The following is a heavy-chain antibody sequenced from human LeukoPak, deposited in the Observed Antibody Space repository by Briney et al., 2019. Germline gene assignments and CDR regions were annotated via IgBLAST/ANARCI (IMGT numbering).Heavy chain of an antibody. V-gene: IGHV1-69*05. J-gene: IGHJ4*02. Sequence: SVKVSCKASGGTFSSYAISWVRQAPGQGLEWMGRIIPIFGTANYAQKFQGRVTITTDESTSTAYMELSSLRSEDTAVYYCARADIVARYFDYWGQGTLVTVSS. D-gene: IGHD5-12*01. CDR3: ARADIVARYFDY. CDR2: IIPIFGTA. CDR1: GGTFSSYA.